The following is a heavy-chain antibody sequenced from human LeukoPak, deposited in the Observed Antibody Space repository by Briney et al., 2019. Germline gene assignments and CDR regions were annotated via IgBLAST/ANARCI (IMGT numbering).Heavy chain of an antibody. J-gene: IGHJ6*03. Sequence: SETLSLTCAVSGYSISNGYYWVWIRQPPGKGLEWIGSLYHGDSVYYHTALESRVSMSVDTSKNQFSLKLSFVTAADTAVYYCARQHDSYYYYYIDVWGSGTTVTVSS. CDR2: LYHGDSV. CDR3: ARQHDSYYYYYIDV. CDR1: GYSISNGYY. V-gene: IGHV4-38-2*01.